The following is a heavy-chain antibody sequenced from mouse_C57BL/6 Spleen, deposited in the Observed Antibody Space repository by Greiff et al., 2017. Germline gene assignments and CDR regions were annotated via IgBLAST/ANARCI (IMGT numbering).Heavy chain of an antibody. D-gene: IGHD1-1*02. CDR3: ARSGSLDWYFDV. CDR2: IHPNSGST. Sequence: QVQLQQPGAELVKPGASVKLSCKASGYTFTSYWMHWVKQRPGQGLEWIGMIHPNSGSTNYNEKFKSKATLTVDKSSSTAYMQLSSLTSEDSAVDYCARSGSLDWYFDVWGTGTTVTVSS. CDR1: GYTFTSYW. J-gene: IGHJ1*03. V-gene: IGHV1-64*01.